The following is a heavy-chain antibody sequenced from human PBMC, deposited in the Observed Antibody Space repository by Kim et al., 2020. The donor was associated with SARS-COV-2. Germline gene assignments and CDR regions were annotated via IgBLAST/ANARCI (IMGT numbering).Heavy chain of an antibody. CDR3: ARGHLARGSSYYYYGMDV. D-gene: IGHD3-10*01. Sequence: SVKVSCKASGGTFSSYAISWVRQAPGQGLEWMGGIIPIFGTANYAQKFQGRVTITADESTSTAYMELSSLRSEDTAVYYCARGHLARGSSYYYYGMDVWGQGTTVTVSS. V-gene: IGHV1-69*13. CDR1: GGTFSSYA. J-gene: IGHJ6*02. CDR2: IIPIFGTA.